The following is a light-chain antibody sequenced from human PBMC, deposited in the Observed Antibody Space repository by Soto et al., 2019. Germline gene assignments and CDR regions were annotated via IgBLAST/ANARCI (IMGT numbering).Light chain of an antibody. V-gene: IGKV1-39*01. CDR2: AAS. CDR3: QQSYSTPGYT. Sequence: DIQMTQSPSSLSASVGDRVTITCRASQSISSYLNWYQQKPGKAPKLLIYAASSLQSGVPSRFSGSGSGTDFTLTISSLQPEDFATYYCQQSYSTPGYTSGQGTKLEIK. CDR1: QSISSY. J-gene: IGKJ2*01.